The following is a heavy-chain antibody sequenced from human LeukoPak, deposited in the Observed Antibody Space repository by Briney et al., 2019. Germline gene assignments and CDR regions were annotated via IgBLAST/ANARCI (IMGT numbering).Heavy chain of an antibody. D-gene: IGHD3-3*01. CDR2: ILGNGVTT. J-gene: IGHJ4*02. CDR1: GFTFSGFA. CDR3: AKDRIPDGYYSIDS. V-gene: IGHV3-23*01. Sequence: GGSLRLSCAASGFTFSGFAMNWVRQAPGEGLEWVSGILGNGVTTYYADSLKGRFTISRDNSKNILYLQMNSLRVEDTAAYYCAKDRIPDGYYSIDSWGQGTLVTVSS.